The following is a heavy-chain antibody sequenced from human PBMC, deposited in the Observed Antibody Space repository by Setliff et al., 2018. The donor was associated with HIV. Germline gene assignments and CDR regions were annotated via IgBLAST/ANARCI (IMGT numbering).Heavy chain of an antibody. J-gene: IGHJ5*02. CDR2: ISSNSTYI. V-gene: IGHV3-21*01. D-gene: IGHD4-17*01. CDR1: GFTFSGYS. Sequence: GSLRLSCAASGFTFSGYSMNWVRQAPAKGLEWVSSISSNSTYIYYADSVKVRFTISRDNAKNSLYLQMNSLRAEDTSVYYCATAPYARSNGFDPWGQGTLVTVSS. CDR3: ATAPYARSNGFDP.